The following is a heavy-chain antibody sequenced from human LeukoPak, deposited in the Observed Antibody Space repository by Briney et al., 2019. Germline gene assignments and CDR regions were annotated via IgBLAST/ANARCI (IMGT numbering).Heavy chain of an antibody. D-gene: IGHD6-13*01. V-gene: IGHV1-2*02. CDR2: INPNSGGT. Sequence: ASVKVSCKASGYTFTGYYMHWVRQAPGQGREWRGWINPNSGGTNYAQKFQARVTMTRDTSISTAYMELSRLRSDDTAVYYCARARSSWYHFDYWGQGTLVTVSS. CDR1: GYTFTGYY. J-gene: IGHJ4*02. CDR3: ARARSSWYHFDY.